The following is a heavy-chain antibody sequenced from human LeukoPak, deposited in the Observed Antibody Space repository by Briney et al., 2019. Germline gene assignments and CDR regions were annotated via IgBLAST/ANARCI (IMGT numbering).Heavy chain of an antibody. CDR1: GYTFTGYY. J-gene: IGHJ4*02. V-gene: IGHV1-2*02. CDR3: ARVRWELPRLFDY. D-gene: IGHD1-26*01. CDR2: INPNSGGT. Sequence: ASAKVSCKASGYTFTGYYMHWVRQAPGQGREWMGWINPNSGGTNYAQKFQGRVTMTRDTSISTAYMELSRLRSDDTAVYYCARVRWELPRLFDYWGQGTLVTVSS.